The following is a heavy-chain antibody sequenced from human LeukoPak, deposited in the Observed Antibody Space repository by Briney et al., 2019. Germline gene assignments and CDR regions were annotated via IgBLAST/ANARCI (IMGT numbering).Heavy chain of an antibody. CDR3: ARVYHGDYWFDP. CDR1: GGSVSSGSYY. J-gene: IGHJ5*02. Sequence: NPSQTLSLTCTVSGGSVSSGSYYWSWIRQPPGRGLEWIGYIYYSGSTNYNPSLKSRVTISVDTSKNQFSLKLSSVTAADTAVYYCARVYHGDYWFDPWGQGTLVTVSS. D-gene: IGHD4-17*01. V-gene: IGHV4-61*01. CDR2: IYYSGST.